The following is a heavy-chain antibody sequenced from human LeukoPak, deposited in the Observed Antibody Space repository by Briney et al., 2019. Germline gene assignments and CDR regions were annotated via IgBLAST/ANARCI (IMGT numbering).Heavy chain of an antibody. Sequence: SETLSPTCTVSGGSISSGDYYWSWIRQPPGKGLEWIGYIYYSGSTYYNPSLKSRVTISVDTSKNQFSLRLSSVTAADTAVYYCARHHIGALRVDYWGQGTLVTVSS. J-gene: IGHJ4*02. CDR1: GGSISSGDYY. CDR2: IYYSGST. V-gene: IGHV4-30-4*01. CDR3: ARHHIGALRVDY. D-gene: IGHD3-3*01.